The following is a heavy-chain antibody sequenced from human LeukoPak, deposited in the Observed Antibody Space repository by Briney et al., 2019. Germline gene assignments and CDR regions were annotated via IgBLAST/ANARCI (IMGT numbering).Heavy chain of an antibody. CDR3: ATHMTTVTTPFDY. V-gene: IGHV3-23*01. D-gene: IGHD4-17*01. J-gene: IGHJ4*02. Sequence: GGSLRLSCAASGFTFSNYAVSWVRQAPRKGLEWVSTVGGRSSGTYYADSVKGRFTISRDNSENTFYLQMNSLRVEDTAVYYCATHMTTVTTPFDYWGQGTLVTVSS. CDR1: GFTFSNYA. CDR2: VGGRSSGT.